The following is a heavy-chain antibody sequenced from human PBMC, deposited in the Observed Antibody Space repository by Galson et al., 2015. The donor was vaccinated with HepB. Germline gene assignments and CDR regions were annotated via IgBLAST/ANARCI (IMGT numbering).Heavy chain of an antibody. CDR2: ISSSSSYI. CDR3: ARANDYSNYVGYYYYYYMDV. D-gene: IGHD4-11*01. CDR1: GFTFSIYS. V-gene: IGHV3-21*01. Sequence: SLRLSCAASGFTFSIYSMNWVRQAPGKGLEWVSSISSSSSYIFDADSVKGRFTISRDNAKNSQYLQMNSLRAEDTAVYYCARANDYSNYVGYYYYYYMDVWGKGTTVTVSS. J-gene: IGHJ6*03.